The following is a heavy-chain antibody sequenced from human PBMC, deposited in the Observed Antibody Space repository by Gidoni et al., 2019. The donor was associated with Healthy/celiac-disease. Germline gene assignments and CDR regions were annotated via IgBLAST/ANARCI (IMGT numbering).Heavy chain of an antibody. D-gene: IGHD1-7*01. J-gene: IGHJ4*02. Sequence: QVQLVESGGGVVQPGRSLRLSCAASGFTFSSYGMHWVRQAPGKGLEWVAVIWYDGSNKYYADSVKGRFTISRDNSKNTLYLQMNSLRAEDTAVYYCARDHGITGTTCDYWGQGTLVTVSS. V-gene: IGHV3-33*01. CDR1: GFTFSSYG. CDR3: ARDHGITGTTCDY. CDR2: IWYDGSNK.